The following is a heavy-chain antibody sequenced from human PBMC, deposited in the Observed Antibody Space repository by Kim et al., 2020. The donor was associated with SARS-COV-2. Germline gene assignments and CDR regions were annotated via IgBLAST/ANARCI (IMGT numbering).Heavy chain of an antibody. CDR2: ISYDGSNK. Sequence: GGSLRLSCAASGFTFSSYAMHWVRQAPGKGLEWVAVISYDGSNKYYADSVKGRFTISRDNSKNTLYLQMNSLRAEDTAVYYCARVKGENPQGGKRTKGPFDYWGQGPLVTVSS. V-gene: IGHV3-30*04. D-gene: IGHD1-26*01. CDR3: ARVKGENPQGGKRTKGPFDY. CDR1: GFTFSSYA. J-gene: IGHJ4*02.